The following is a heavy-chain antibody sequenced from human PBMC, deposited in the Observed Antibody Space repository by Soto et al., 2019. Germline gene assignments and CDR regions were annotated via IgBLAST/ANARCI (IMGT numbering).Heavy chain of an antibody. CDR3: ARVGYYYGMDV. V-gene: IGHV1-2*04. Sequence: GASVKVSCKVSRDTFSSYAISWVRQAPGQGLEWMGWINPNSGGTNYAQKFQGWVTMTRDTSISTAYMELSRLRSDDTAVYYCARVGYYYGMDVWGQGTTVTVSS. CDR2: INPNSGGT. J-gene: IGHJ6*02. CDR1: RDTFSSYA. D-gene: IGHD3-16*01.